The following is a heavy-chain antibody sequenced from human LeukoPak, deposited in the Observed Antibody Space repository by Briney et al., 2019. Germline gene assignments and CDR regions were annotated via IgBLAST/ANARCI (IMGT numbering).Heavy chain of an antibody. J-gene: IGHJ4*02. CDR2: ISSSSGSI. D-gene: IGHD4-11*01. Sequence: PGGSLRLSCAASGFTFSTYNMNWVRQAPGKGPEWVSYISSSSGSIHYADSVRDRFAISRDNAKDSLYLQMNSLRAEDTAVYYCARVWQDYSNADYWGQGTLVTVSS. CDR3: ARVWQDYSNADY. V-gene: IGHV3-48*01. CDR1: GFTFSTYN.